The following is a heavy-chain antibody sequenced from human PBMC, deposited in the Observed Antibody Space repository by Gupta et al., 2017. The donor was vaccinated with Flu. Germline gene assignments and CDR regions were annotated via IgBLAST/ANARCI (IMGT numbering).Heavy chain of an antibody. CDR3: AKVALSGYTYGDHQLDS. V-gene: IGHV3-23*01. CDR2: IIGSGRTT. Sequence: EVQLLESGGGLVQPGGSLRLSCPASGFTSAFPFSYYAVSWVRQAPGKGLEWVSLIIGSGRTTYYADSLKGRFTISRDNSKNTVFLQRTGLRAEDTALYYCAKVALSGYTYGDHQLDSWGQGTLVTVSS. D-gene: IGHD5-18*01. J-gene: IGHJ5*01. CDR1: GFTSAFPFSYYA.